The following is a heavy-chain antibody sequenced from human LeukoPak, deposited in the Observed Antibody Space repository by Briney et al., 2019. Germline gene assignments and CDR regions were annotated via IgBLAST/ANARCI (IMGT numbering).Heavy chain of an antibody. Sequence: GGSLRLSCAASGFTFSSYWMHWVRQAPGKGLVWVSRINSDGSSTTYADSVKGRFTISRDNAKNTLYLQMNSLRAEDTAMYYCARVFSGWYFYFDSWGQGTLVTVSS. CDR1: GFTFSSYW. CDR2: INSDGSST. V-gene: IGHV3-74*01. D-gene: IGHD6-19*01. J-gene: IGHJ4*02. CDR3: ARVFSGWYFYFDS.